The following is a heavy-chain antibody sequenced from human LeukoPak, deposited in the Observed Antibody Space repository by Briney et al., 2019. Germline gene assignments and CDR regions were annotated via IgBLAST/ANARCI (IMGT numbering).Heavy chain of an antibody. CDR1: GFTFSSYW. Sequence: GGSLRLSCAASGFTFSSYWMSWVRQAPGKGLEWVANIKQDGSEKYYVDSVKGRFTISRDNAKNSLYLQMNSLRAEDTAVYYCARAGYSDSSSWYFWGQGTLVTVSS. D-gene: IGHD6-13*01. CDR2: IKQDGSEK. J-gene: IGHJ4*02. CDR3: ARAGYSDSSSWYF. V-gene: IGHV3-7*01.